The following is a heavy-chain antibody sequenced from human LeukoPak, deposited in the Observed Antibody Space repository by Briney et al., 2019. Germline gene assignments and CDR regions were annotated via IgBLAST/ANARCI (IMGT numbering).Heavy chain of an antibody. CDR3: ARATAMVTSDY. D-gene: IGHD5-18*01. V-gene: IGHV3-53*01. CDR2: IYSGGST. Sequence: GGSLRLSCAASGFTVSSNYMSWVRQAPGKGLEWVSVIYSGGSTYYADSVKGRFTISRDNAKNSLYLQMNSLRAEDTAVYYCARATAMVTSDYWGQGTLVTVSS. CDR1: GFTVSSNY. J-gene: IGHJ4*02.